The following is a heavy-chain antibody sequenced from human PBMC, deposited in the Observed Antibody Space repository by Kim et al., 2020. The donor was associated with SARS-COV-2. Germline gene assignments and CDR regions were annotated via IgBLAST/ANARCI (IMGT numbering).Heavy chain of an antibody. CDR2: INTDGSST. CDR1: GFTFSAYW. Sequence: GGSLRLSCAASGFTFSAYWIHWVRQAPGKGLVWVSRINTDGSSTTYADSVKGRFTMSRDNAKNTLYLQMNSLRAEDTAVYYCTRSNNGYNDYWGQGTLVTVSS. D-gene: IGHD5-12*01. CDR3: TRSNNGYNDY. J-gene: IGHJ4*02. V-gene: IGHV3-74*01.